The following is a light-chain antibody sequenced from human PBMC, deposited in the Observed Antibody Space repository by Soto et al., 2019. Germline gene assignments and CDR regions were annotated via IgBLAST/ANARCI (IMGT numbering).Light chain of an antibody. CDR3: QQYGSSPYT. CDR1: QSVSSSY. Sequence: IVLTQSPGPLALSPGERATLSCRASQSVSSSYLAWYQQKPGQAPRLLIYGASSRATGIPDRFSGSGSGTDFTLTISRLEPDDFAVYYCQQYGSSPYTFGQGTKLEIK. V-gene: IGKV3-20*01. J-gene: IGKJ2*01. CDR2: GAS.